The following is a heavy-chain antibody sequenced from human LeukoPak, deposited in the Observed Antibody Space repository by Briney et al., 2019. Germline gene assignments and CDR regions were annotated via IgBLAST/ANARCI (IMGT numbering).Heavy chain of an antibody. CDR2: IYSGGST. CDR3: ARGGVYYDFWSGYVEPFDY. CDR1: GFTVSSNY. Sequence: GRSLRLSCAASGFTVSSNYMSWVRQAPGKGLEWVSVIYSGGSTYYADSVKGRFTISRDNSKNTLYLQMNSLRAEDTAVYYCARGGVYYDFWSGYVEPFDYWGQGTLVTVSS. J-gene: IGHJ4*02. V-gene: IGHV3-53*01. D-gene: IGHD3-3*01.